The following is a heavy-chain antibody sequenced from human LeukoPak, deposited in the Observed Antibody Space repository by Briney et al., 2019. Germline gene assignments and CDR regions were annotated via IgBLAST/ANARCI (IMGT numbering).Heavy chain of an antibody. J-gene: IGHJ4*02. Sequence: NPGGSLRLSCAASGLTFSNAWMNWVRQAPGKGREWVGRIRRKSQGGTTDYGAPVKGRFTISRDDSKNTRYLQMNNLKTEDTAVYYCTAGPYDSGGVDQWGQGTLVTVSS. CDR3: TAGPYDSGGVDQ. V-gene: IGHV3-15*01. D-gene: IGHD3-22*01. CDR2: IRRKSQGGTT. CDR1: GLTFSNAW.